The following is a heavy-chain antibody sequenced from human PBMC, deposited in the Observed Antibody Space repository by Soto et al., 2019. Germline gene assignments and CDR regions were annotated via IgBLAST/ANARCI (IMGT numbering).Heavy chain of an antibody. CDR1: GGSISSYY. CDR3: ARLRGGLIAVAGTGYYYYYGMDV. J-gene: IGHJ6*02. D-gene: IGHD6-19*01. CDR2: IYYSEST. Sequence: SETLSLTCTVSGGSISSYYWSWIRQPPGKGLEWIGYIYYSESTDYNPSLKSRVIISVDTSKNQFSLKLSSVTAADTAVYYCARLRGGLIAVAGTGYYYYYGMDVWGQGTTVTVSS. V-gene: IGHV4-59*01.